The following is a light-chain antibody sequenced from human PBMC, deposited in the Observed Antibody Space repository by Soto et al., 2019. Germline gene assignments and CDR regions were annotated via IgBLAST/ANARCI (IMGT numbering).Light chain of an antibody. V-gene: IGKV1-5*01. J-gene: IGKJ1*01. CDR3: QQYNSYSWT. CDR2: DAS. CDR1: QSISSW. Sequence: DIQMSQSPSPLSASVCARVSITCLASQSISSWLALYQQKPGKAPKLLIYDASSLESGVPSRFSGSGSGTEFTLTISSLQPDDFATYYCQQYNSYSWTFGQGSMV.